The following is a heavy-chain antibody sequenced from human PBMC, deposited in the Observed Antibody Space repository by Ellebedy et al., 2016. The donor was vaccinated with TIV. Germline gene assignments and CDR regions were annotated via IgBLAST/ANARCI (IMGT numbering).Heavy chain of an antibody. Sequence: SETLSLTCTVSGGSINGEYWGWIRQPPGKGLEWIGFSHSNGLTKYSASLESRVTISVDVFKNPFSLRLTSVTAADAAVYYCARERGRDGGLDYWGRGKLVTVST. CDR2: SHSNGLT. D-gene: IGHD5-24*01. CDR3: ARERGRDGGLDY. J-gene: IGHJ4*02. CDR1: GGSINGEY. V-gene: IGHV4-59*01.